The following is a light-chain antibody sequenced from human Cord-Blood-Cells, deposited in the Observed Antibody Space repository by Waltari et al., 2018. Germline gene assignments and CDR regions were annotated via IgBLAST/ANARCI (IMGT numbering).Light chain of an antibody. CDR1: KLGDKY. J-gene: IGLJ2*01. Sequence: SYELTQPPSVSVSPGQTASITCSGDKLGDKYACWYQQKPGQSPVLVSYQDSKRPAGIPGRFSGSNAGNTATLTISGTQAMDEADYYCQAWDSSTGVFGGGTKLTVL. CDR2: QDS. CDR3: QAWDSSTGV. V-gene: IGLV3-1*01.